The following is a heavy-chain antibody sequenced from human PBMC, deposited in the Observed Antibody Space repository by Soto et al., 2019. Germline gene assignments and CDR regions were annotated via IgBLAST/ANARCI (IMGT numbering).Heavy chain of an antibody. CDR3: ALWGFRDGNKSKTNYGMDV. D-gene: IGHD3-10*01. CDR1: GGTFNSYA. Sequence: QVQLVQSGAEVKKPGSSVKVSCKASGGTFNSYAISWVRQAPGQGLEWMGGIIPIFGTANYAQNFQGRVAITADESTSAAYMQLRSLRSEDTAVYYCALWGFRDGNKSKTNYGMDVWGQGTTVTVSS. V-gene: IGHV1-69*01. CDR2: IIPIFGTA. J-gene: IGHJ6*02.